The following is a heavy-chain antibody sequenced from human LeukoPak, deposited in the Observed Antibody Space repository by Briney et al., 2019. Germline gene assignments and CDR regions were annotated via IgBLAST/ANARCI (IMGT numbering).Heavy chain of an antibody. CDR1: GGSISSYY. J-gene: IGHJ4*02. D-gene: IGHD1-26*01. CDR2: IYYSGST. Sequence: PSETLSLTCTVSGGSISSYYWSWIRQPPGKGLEWIGYIYYSGSTNYNPSLKSRVTISVDTSKNQFSLKLSSVTAADTAVYYCARHSGSHSLVDSWGQGTLVTVSS. V-gene: IGHV4-59*08. CDR3: ARHSGSHSLVDS.